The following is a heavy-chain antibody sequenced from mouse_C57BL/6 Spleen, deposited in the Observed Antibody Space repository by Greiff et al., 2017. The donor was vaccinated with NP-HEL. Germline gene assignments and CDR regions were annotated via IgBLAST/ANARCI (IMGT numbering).Heavy chain of an antibody. J-gene: IGHJ1*03. CDR3: AKGDYGNYGYFDV. Sequence: EVHLVESEGGLVQPGSSMKLSCTASGFTFSDYYMAWVRQVPEKGLEWVANINYDGSSTYYLDSLKSRFIISRDNAKNILYLQMSSLKSEDTATYYCAKGDYGNYGYFDVWGTGTTVTVSS. CDR1: GFTFSDYY. V-gene: IGHV5-16*01. CDR2: INYDGSST. D-gene: IGHD2-1*01.